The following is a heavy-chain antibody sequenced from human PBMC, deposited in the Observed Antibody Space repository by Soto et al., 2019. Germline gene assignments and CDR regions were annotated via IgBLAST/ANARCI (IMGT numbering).Heavy chain of an antibody. CDR2: ISTDGTDK. V-gene: IGHV3-30*14. CDR3: VKDGGTVPNRVNYPFDI. Sequence: HPGGSLRLPFVAFGFTFSSYVIHWVRQAPGKGLEWVALISTDGTDKHYPGSVRGRFTISRDNSKNTLYLQMNSLRTEDTAVYYCVKDGGTVPNRVNYPFDIWGQGTKVTVSS. J-gene: IGHJ3*02. CDR1: GFTFSSYV. D-gene: IGHD7-27*01.